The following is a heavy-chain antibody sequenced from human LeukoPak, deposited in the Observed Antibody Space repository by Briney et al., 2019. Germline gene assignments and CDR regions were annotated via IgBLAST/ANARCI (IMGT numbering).Heavy chain of an antibody. V-gene: IGHV1-8*01. CDR1: RYNFTSYD. CDR3: ARGRYSSGWYAFDI. D-gene: IGHD6-19*01. J-gene: IGHJ3*02. Sequence: GSMKVSCEAFRYNFTSYDINWVRQATGQGREWIGWMNPNSGNMGYAQKFQGRVTMTRNTSISTAYMELSSLRSEDTAVYYCARGRYSSGWYAFDIWGQGTMVTVSS. CDR2: MNPNSGNM.